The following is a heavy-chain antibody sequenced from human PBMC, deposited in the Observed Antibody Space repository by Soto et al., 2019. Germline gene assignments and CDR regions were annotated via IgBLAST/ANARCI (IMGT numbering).Heavy chain of an antibody. J-gene: IGHJ4*02. CDR3: ARVIHYYDSSGYSN. Sequence: TGGSLRLSCAASGFTFSSYEMNWVRQAPGKGLEWVSYISSSGSTIYYADSVKVRFTISRDKDKNSLYLQMNSLRAEDTAVYYCARVIHYYDSSGYSNWGQGTLGAVSS. CDR1: GFTFSSYE. D-gene: IGHD3-22*01. V-gene: IGHV3-48*03. CDR2: ISSSGSTI.